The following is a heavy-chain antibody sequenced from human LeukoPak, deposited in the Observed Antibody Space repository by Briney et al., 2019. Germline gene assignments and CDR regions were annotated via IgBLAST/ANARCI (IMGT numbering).Heavy chain of an antibody. CDR1: GFTFRTYG. CDR3: AKDKSAWLEYNWFDP. CDR2: ISGSGDTT. V-gene: IGHV3-23*01. D-gene: IGHD6-19*01. J-gene: IGHJ5*02. Sequence: GGSLRLSCAASGFTFRTYGMNWVRQAPGKGLEWVSSISGSGDTTYYANSVKGRFTISRENSKNTLYLEMSSLRVEDTALYYCAKDKSAWLEYNWFDPWGQGTLVTVSS.